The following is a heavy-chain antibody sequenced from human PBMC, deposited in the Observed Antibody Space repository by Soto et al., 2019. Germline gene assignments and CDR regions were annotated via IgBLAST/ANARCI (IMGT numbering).Heavy chain of an antibody. J-gene: IGHJ4*02. V-gene: IGHV4-61*01. CDR2: IYYSGTT. Sequence: PSETLSLTCTVSGGPLSSGSYYWSWIRQSPGQGLEWIGYIYYSGTTKYNPSLKSRVSISVDTSKNQFSLKLSSVTAADTAVYYCARVYDRDCTSCFDYWGQGTLVTVSS. CDR1: GGPLSSGSYY. CDR3: ARVYDRDCTSCFDY. D-gene: IGHD2-2*01.